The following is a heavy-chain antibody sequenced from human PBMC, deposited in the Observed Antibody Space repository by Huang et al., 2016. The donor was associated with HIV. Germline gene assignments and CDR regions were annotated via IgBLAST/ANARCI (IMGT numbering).Heavy chain of an antibody. CDR1: GGSFSGHY. CDR2: ISDRGNT. CDR3: ARMFKYDSGGYWGNDAFDI. Sequence: QVQLQQWGAELLKPSETLSLTCAVSGGSFSGHYWHWIRQPPGRGLEWIGEISDRGNTTYNPHRKSRVTISGDTSQSQFSLKLNSVTAADTAIYYCARMFKYDSGGYWGNDAFDIWGQGTMVTVSS. D-gene: IGHD3-22*01. V-gene: IGHV4-34*02. J-gene: IGHJ3*02.